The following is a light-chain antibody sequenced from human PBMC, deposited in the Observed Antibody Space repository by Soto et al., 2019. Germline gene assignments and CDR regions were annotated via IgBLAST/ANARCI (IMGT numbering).Light chain of an antibody. CDR3: QQRSNWLIT. V-gene: IGKV3-11*01. Sequence: IVLTQSPAPLSLSQGERASLSCRASQSVSSYLAWYQQKPGQAPRLLIYDASNRATGIPARFSGSGSGTDVTLSISSREPEDFAVYDCQQRSNWLITFGQGTRLEI. CDR1: QSVSSY. J-gene: IGKJ5*01. CDR2: DAS.